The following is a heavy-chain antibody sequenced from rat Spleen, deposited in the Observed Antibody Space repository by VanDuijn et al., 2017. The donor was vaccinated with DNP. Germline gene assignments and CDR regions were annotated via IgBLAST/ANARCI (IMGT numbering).Heavy chain of an antibody. Sequence: QVQLKESGPGLVQPSQTLSLTCTVSGFSLTSYGVSWVRQPPGKGLEWIAAISSGGSTYYNSALKSRLSISRDTSKSQVFLRMNSLQTEDTAIYFCTRGDYPGTYWGQGVMVTVSS. CDR2: ISSGGST. D-gene: IGHD1-4*01. V-gene: IGHV2S12*01. CDR3: TRGDYPGTY. J-gene: IGHJ2*01. CDR1: GFSLTSYG.